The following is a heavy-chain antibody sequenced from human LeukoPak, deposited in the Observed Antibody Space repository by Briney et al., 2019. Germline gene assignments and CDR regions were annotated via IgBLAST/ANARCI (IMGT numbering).Heavy chain of an antibody. J-gene: IGHJ4*02. D-gene: IGHD6-13*01. V-gene: IGHV3-48*02. CDR2: ISSSSTVM. Sequence: GGSLRLSCAASGFTFRSYSMNWVRQAPGKGLEWVSYISSSSTVMYYADSVRGRFTISRDNAKNSLYLQMNSLRDEDTAVYYCARDPLVLAHYFDYWGQGTLVTVSS. CDR1: GFTFRSYS. CDR3: ARDPLVLAHYFDY.